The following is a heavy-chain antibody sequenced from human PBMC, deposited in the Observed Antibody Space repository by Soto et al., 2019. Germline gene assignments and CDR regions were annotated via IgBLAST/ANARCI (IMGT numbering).Heavy chain of an antibody. Sequence: QVQLVQSGAEVKKPGSSVKVSCKASGGTFSSYAISWVRQAPGQGLEWMGEIIPIFGTANYAQKFQGRVTITADESTSTAYMELSSLRSEDTAVYYCAIDRPPGHRTYSSGWYYFDYWGQGTLVTVSS. J-gene: IGHJ4*02. CDR1: GGTFSSYA. V-gene: IGHV1-69*01. CDR2: IIPIFGTA. CDR3: AIDRPPGHRTYSSGWYYFDY. D-gene: IGHD6-19*01.